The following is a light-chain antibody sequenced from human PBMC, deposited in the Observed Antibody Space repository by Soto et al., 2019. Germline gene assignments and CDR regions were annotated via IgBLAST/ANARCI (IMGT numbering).Light chain of an antibody. Sequence: EIVLTQSPATLSLSPGERATLSCRASESVSSYLAWYQQKPGQAPRLLIYDASNRATGIPARFSGSGPGTDCTLTISSLEPEDFAVYYCQQRSNWPGTFGQGTKLEIK. V-gene: IGKV3D-11*02. J-gene: IGKJ2*01. CDR1: ESVSSY. CDR3: QQRSNWPGT. CDR2: DAS.